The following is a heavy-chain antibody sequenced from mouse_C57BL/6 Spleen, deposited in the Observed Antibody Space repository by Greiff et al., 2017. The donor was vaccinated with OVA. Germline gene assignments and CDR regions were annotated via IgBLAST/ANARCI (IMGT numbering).Heavy chain of an antibody. D-gene: IGHD1-1*01. J-gene: IGHJ4*01. CDR1: GYTFTSYW. V-gene: IGHV1-61*01. CDR2: IYPSDSET. CDR3: AIYYDGSSSWAMDY. Sequence: QVQLQQPGAELVRPGSSVKLSCKASGYTFTSYWMDWVKQRPGQGLEWIGNIYPSDSETHYNQKFKDKATLTVDKSSSTAYMQLSSLTSEDSAVYYGAIYYDGSSSWAMDYWGQGTSVTVSA.